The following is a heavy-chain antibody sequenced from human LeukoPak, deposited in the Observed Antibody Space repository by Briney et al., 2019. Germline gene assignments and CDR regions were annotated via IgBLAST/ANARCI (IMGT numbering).Heavy chain of an antibody. CDR2: IRSKVYGGTT. J-gene: IGHJ4*02. V-gene: IGHV3-49*04. CDR3: ARDFSGYDRCPSY. D-gene: IGHD5-12*01. Sequence: GGSLRLSCTATGFTFGDYAITWVRQAPGKGLERIGFIRSKVYGGTTEYAASVKGRFTISRDDSKSIVYLQMNSLRAEDTAVYYCARDFSGYDRCPSYWGQGTLVTVSS. CDR1: GFTFGDYA.